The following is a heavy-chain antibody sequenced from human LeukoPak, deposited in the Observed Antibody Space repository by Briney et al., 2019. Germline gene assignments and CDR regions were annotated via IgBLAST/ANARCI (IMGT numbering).Heavy chain of an antibody. V-gene: IGHV5-51*01. Sequence: GESLKISCKGSGYSFTSYWIGWVRQMPGKGLEWMGIIYPGDSDTRYSPSFQGQVTISADKSISTAYLQWSSLKASDTAMYYCARRAASASSGYASGGMDVWGQGTTVTVSS. CDR2: IYPGDSDT. CDR1: GYSFTSYW. J-gene: IGHJ6*02. D-gene: IGHD3-22*01. CDR3: ARRAASASSGYASGGMDV.